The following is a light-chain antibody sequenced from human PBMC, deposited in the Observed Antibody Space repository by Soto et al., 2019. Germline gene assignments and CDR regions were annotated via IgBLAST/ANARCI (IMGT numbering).Light chain of an antibody. Sequence: EIVMTQYPATLSVSPGERATLSCRASQSVSSNLAWYQQKPGQAPRLLIYGASTRATGIPARFSGSGSGTEFTLTISRLQSEDFAVYYCQQYNNWPLFGGGTKVDIK. CDR3: QQYNNWPL. CDR1: QSVSSN. J-gene: IGKJ4*01. CDR2: GAS. V-gene: IGKV3D-15*01.